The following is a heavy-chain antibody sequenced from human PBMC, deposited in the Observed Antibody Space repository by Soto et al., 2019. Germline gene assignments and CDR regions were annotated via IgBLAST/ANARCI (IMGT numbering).Heavy chain of an antibody. D-gene: IGHD3-22*01. Sequence: LRLSCAASGFTFSSYAMSWVRQAPGKGLEWVSAISGSGGSTYYADSVKGRFTISRDNSKNTLYLQMNSLRAEDTAVYYCAKSYSDSSGYYPFFDYWGQGTLVTVSS. CDR3: AKSYSDSSGYYPFFDY. CDR1: GFTFSSYA. CDR2: ISGSGGST. J-gene: IGHJ4*02. V-gene: IGHV3-23*01.